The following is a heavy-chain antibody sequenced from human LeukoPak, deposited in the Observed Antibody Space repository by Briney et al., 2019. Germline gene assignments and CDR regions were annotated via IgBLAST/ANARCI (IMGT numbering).Heavy chain of an antibody. D-gene: IGHD6-19*01. CDR3: ASSEYAGYSSGSSACFDY. CDR1: GGSISSYY. J-gene: IGHJ4*02. CDR2: IYYSGST. Sequence: PSETLSLTCTVSGGSISSYYWSWIRQPPGKGLEWIGYIYYSGSTNYNPSLKSRVTISVDTSKNQFSLKLSSVTAADTAVYYCASSEYAGYSSGSSACFDYWGQGTLVTVSP. V-gene: IGHV4-59*08.